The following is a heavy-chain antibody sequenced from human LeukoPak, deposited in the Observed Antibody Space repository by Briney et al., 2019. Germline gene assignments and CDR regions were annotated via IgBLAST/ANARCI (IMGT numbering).Heavy chain of an antibody. V-gene: IGHV4-39*01. CDR3: ARPRTRLAWFDP. J-gene: IGHJ5*02. D-gene: IGHD6-19*01. CDR2: IYYSGST. Sequence: ASETLSLTCTVSGGSISSSSYYWGWIRQPPGKGLEWIVSIYYSGSTYYNTSLKSRVTISVDTSKNQFSLKLRSVTAADTAVYYCARPRTRLAWFDPWGQGTLVTVSS. CDR1: GGSISSSSYY.